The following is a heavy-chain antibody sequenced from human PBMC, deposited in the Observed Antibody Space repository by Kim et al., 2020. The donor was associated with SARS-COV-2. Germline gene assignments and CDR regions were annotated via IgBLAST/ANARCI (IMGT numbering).Heavy chain of an antibody. CDR3: ATGAGVRGVIEFYYYGMDV. V-gene: IGHV1-24*01. Sequence: ASVKVSCKVSGYTLTELSMHWVRQAPGKGLEWMGGFDPEDGETIYAQKFQGRVTMTEDTSTDTAYMELSSLRSEDTAVYYCATGAGVRGVIEFYYYGMDVWGQGTTVTVSS. D-gene: IGHD3-10*01. J-gene: IGHJ6*02. CDR1: GYTLTELS. CDR2: FDPEDGET.